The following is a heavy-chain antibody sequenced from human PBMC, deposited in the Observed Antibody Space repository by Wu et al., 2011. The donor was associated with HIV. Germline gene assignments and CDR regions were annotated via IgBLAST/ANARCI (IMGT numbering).Heavy chain of an antibody. CDR3: ARATGTTSPLYYYYMDV. J-gene: IGHJ6*03. Sequence: QVQLVQSGAEVKKPGSSVKVSCKASGGTFSSYAISWVRQAPGQGLEWMGRIIPIFGTANYAQKFQGRVTITADESTSTAYMELSSLRSEDTAVYYCARATGTTSPLYYYYMDVWGKGTTVTVSS. D-gene: IGHD1-1*01. CDR1: GGTFSSYA. V-gene: IGHV1-69*15. CDR2: IIPIFGTA.